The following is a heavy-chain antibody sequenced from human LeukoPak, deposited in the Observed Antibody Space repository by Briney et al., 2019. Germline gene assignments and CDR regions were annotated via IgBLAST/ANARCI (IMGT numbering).Heavy chain of an antibody. D-gene: IGHD3-22*01. V-gene: IGHV3-23*01. CDR2: IRGSGGST. CDR3: AKGNSSGHYSPIDY. Sequence: PGGSLRLSCAASGFTFSSYAMSWVRQAPGKGLEWVSVIRGSGGSTYYADSVKGRFTISRDNSKNTLYLQMNSLRAEDTAIYYCAKGNSSGHYSPIDYWGQGTLVTVSS. CDR1: GFTFSSYA. J-gene: IGHJ4*02.